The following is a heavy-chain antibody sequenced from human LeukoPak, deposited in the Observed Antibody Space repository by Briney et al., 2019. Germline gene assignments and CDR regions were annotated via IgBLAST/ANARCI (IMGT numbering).Heavy chain of an antibody. V-gene: IGHV4-59*11. CDR2: IYNSGTT. Sequence: SETLSLTCTVSGVSISSHFWTWIRQAPGKGLEWVGYIYNSGTTNYNPFLKSRVTISVDTYKNQFSLKLSSVTAADTAVYYCAREDGYNLVGYCDFWGQGTRVTVSS. J-gene: IGHJ4*02. CDR3: AREDGYNLVGYCDF. CDR1: GVSISSHF. D-gene: IGHD5-24*01.